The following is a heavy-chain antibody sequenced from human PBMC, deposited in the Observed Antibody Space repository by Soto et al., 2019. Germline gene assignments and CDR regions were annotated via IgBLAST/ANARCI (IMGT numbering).Heavy chain of an antibody. CDR3: AKDHKWELSYFDY. J-gene: IGHJ4*02. CDR2: ISYDGSNK. D-gene: IGHD1-26*01. CDR1: GFTFSSYG. V-gene: IGHV3-30*18. Sequence: PGGSLRLSCAASGFTFSSYGMHWVRQAPGKGLEWVAVISYDGSNKYYADSVKGRFTISRDNSKNTLYLQMNSLRAEDTAVYYCAKDHKWELSYFDYWGQGTLVTVSS.